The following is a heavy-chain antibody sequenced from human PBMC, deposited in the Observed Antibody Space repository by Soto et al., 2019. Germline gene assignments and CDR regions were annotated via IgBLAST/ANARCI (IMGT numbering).Heavy chain of an antibody. J-gene: IGHJ4*02. V-gene: IGHV3-33*01. CDR3: ARDDEYDDNGLDY. D-gene: IGHD1-1*01. CDR1: GFLFSRFG. Sequence: QVQLVESGGGVVQPGTSLRLSCAASGFLFSRFGMHWVRQAPGKGLEWVAVIVNHGETKAYADSVRGRFTISRDNSRNRLFLEMSSLRVEDTAIYYCARDDEYDDNGLDYWGQGTLVTVSS. CDR2: IVNHGETK.